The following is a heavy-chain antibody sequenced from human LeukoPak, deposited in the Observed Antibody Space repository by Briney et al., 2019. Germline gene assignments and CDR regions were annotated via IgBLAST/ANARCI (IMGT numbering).Heavy chain of an antibody. J-gene: IGHJ4*02. CDR2: IYYSGST. V-gene: IGHV4-59*01. D-gene: IGHD3-16*02. CDR3: TREAMITFGGVIVKGGSYFDY. CDR1: GGSISSYY. Sequence: PSETLSLTCTVSGGSISSYYWSWIRQPPGKGLEWIGYIYYSGSTNYNPSLKSRVTISVDTSKNQFSLKLSSVTAADTAVYYCTREAMITFGGVIVKGGSYFDYWGQGTLVTVSS.